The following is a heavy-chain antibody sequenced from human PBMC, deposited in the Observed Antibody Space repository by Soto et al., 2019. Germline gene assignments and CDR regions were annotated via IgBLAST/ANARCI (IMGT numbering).Heavy chain of an antibody. V-gene: IGHV4-30-4*01. Sequence: SETLSLTCSVSGDSISNLDYFWAWIRQPPGQALEYIGSIYKSATTYYNPSFESRVAISVDTSKSQFSLTVTSVTAADTAVYFCARGRYCLTGRCFPNWFDSWGQGALVTVSS. CDR2: IYKSATT. J-gene: IGHJ5*01. CDR1: GDSISNLDYF. D-gene: IGHD7-27*01. CDR3: ARGRYCLTGRCFPNWFDS.